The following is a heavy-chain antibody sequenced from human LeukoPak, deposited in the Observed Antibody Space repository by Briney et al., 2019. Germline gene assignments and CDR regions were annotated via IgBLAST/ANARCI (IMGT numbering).Heavy chain of an antibody. D-gene: IGHD2-8*01. CDR1: GGSISRHY. J-gene: IGHJ6*03. V-gene: IGHV4-59*11. Sequence: SETLSLTCTVSGGSISRHYWSWIRQPPGKGLEWIGYIHYSGTTNYNPSLKSRVTLSVDTSKNQFSLKVSSVTAADTAVYYCARDGVHQGGYYSYYMDVWGKGTTVTVSS. CDR3: ARDGVHQGGYYSYYMDV. CDR2: IHYSGTT.